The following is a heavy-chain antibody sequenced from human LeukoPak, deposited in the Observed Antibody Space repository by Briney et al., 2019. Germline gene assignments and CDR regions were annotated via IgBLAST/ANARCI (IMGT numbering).Heavy chain of an antibody. CDR3: AKALVVAAPHDY. CDR1: GFPFGSYA. J-gene: IGHJ4*02. Sequence: GGSLRLSCAAYGFPFGSYAMCWVRQAPGKGLEWVSAISGSGGGTYYADSVKGRFAISRDNSKNTLYLQMNSLRVEDTAVYYCAKALVVAAPHDYWRQGTLVTVSS. V-gene: IGHV3-23*01. CDR2: ISGSGGGT. D-gene: IGHD2-15*01.